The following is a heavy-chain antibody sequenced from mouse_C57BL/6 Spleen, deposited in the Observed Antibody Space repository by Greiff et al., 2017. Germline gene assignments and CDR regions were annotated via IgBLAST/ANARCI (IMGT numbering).Heavy chain of an antibody. D-gene: IGHD1-1*01. V-gene: IGHV1-55*01. J-gene: IGHJ4*01. CDR1: GYTFTSYW. Sequence: QVQLQQPGAELVKPGASVKMSCKASGYTFTSYWITWVKQRPGQGLEWIGDIYPGSGSTTYNEKFKSKATLTVDTSSSTAYMQLSSLTSVYSAVYDCERHTTVVPDYWGQGTSVTVSS. CDR3: ERHTTVVPDY. CDR2: IYPGSGST.